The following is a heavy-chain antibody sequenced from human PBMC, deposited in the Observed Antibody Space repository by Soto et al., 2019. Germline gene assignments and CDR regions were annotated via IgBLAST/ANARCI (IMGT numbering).Heavy chain of an antibody. V-gene: IGHV3-9*01. CDR3: AKASGGNYRSFEN. J-gene: IGHJ4*02. CDR1: GFTFDDYA. D-gene: IGHD3-16*02. Sequence: GGSLRLSCAASGFTFDDYALHWVRQAPGKGLEWVSGISWNSAAIGYADSVKGRFSISRDNARNSLYLQMNSLRAEDTAFYYCAKASGGNYRSFENWGQGTPVTVSS. CDR2: ISWNSAAI.